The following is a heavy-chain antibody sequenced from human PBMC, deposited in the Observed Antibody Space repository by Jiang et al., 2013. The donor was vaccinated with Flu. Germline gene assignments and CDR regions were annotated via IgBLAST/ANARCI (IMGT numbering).Heavy chain of an antibody. D-gene: IGHD1-7*01. J-gene: IGHJ3*02. CDR2: VYYSGST. Sequence: PGLVKPSETLSLTCTVSGGSISSYYWSWIRQPPGKALEWIGYVYYSGSTNSNPSLKSRVTISVDTSKNQFSLKLSSVTAADTAVYYCARLELSSVVSGAFDIWGQGTMVTVSS. CDR1: GGSISSYY. V-gene: IGHV4-59*08. CDR3: ARLELSSVVSGAFDI.